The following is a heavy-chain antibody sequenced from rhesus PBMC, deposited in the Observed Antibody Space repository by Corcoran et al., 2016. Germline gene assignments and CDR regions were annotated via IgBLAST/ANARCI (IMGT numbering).Heavy chain of an antibody. CDR3: AGDALEYSNYLYGLDS. CDR1: GFTFSSYG. CDR2: ISYDGSKK. V-gene: IGHV3-54*02. Sequence: EVQLVESGGGLVQPGGSLRLSCAASGFTFSSYGMHWVRQAPGKGLGWVTVISYDGSKKYYADSLKDRFTISRDNCKNRRYLQMNNRKLEDTAVYYCAGDALEYSNYLYGLDSWGQGVVVTVSS. D-gene: IGHD4-23*01. J-gene: IGHJ6*01.